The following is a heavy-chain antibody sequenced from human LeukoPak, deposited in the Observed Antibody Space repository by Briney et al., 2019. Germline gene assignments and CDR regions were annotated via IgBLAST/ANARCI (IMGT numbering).Heavy chain of an antibody. Sequence: SETLSLTCTVSGGSISSGDYYWSWIRQPPGKGLEWIGYIYYSGSTNYNPSLKSRVTISVDTSKNQFSLKLSSVTATDTAVYYCARDSQTTVLTALSLWGQGTLVTVSS. D-gene: IGHD4-23*01. V-gene: IGHV4-30-4*01. CDR3: ARDSQTTVLTALSL. J-gene: IGHJ4*02. CDR2: IYYSGST. CDR1: GGSISSGDYY.